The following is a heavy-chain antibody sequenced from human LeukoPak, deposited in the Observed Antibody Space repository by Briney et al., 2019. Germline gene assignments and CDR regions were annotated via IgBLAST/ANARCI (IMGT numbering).Heavy chain of an antibody. CDR2: IYYSGST. D-gene: IGHD3-3*01. CDR1: GGSISSSSYY. CDR3: ARRLGITIFGVVIDDYFDY. Sequence: SETLSLTCTVSGGSISSSSYYWGWIRQPPGKGLEWIGSIYYSGSTYYNPSLKSRVTISVDTSKNQFSLKLSSVTAADTAVYYCARRLGITIFGVVIDDYFDYWGLGTLVTVSS. V-gene: IGHV4-39*01. J-gene: IGHJ4*02.